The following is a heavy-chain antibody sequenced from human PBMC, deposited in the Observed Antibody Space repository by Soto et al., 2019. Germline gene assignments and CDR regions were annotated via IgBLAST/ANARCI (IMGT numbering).Heavy chain of an antibody. D-gene: IGHD3-10*01. J-gene: IGHJ4*02. V-gene: IGHV4-59*01. CDR2: IYYSGST. Sequence: QVQLQESGPGLVKPSETLSLTCTVSGGSISSYYWSWIRQPPGKGLEWIGYIYYSGSTNYNPSLKSRVTISVDTSKNQFSLKLSAVTAADTAVYYCARAAWYHGSGPNFDYWGQGTLVTVSS. CDR3: ARAAWYHGSGPNFDY. CDR1: GGSISSYY.